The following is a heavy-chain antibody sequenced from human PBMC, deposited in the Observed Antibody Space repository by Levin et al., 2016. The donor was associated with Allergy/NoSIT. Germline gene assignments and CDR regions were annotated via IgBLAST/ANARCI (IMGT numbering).Heavy chain of an antibody. D-gene: IGHD3-3*01. J-gene: IGHJ6*02. V-gene: IGHV4-61*02. CDR2: IYTSGST. CDR3: AGRFLEWLSAPFSPRYGMDV. Sequence: SETLSLTCIVSGGSISSGSYYWSWIRQPAGKGLEWIGRIYTSGSTSYNPSLKSRVTISVDTSKNQFSLKLSSVTAADTAVYYCAGRFLEWLSAPFSPRYGMDVWGQGTTVTVSS. CDR1: GGSISSGSYY.